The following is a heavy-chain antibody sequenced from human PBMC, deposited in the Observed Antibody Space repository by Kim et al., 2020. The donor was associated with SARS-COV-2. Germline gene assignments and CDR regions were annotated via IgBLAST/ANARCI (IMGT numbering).Heavy chain of an antibody. V-gene: IGHV4-4*07. CDR2: IYTSGST. J-gene: IGHJ5*02. D-gene: IGHD6-6*01. CDR1: GGSISSYY. CDR3: AREVTQLVRNDWFDP. Sequence: SETLSLTCTVSGGSISSYYWSWIRQPAGKGLEWIGRIYTSGSTNYNPSLKSRVTMSVDTSKNQFSLKLSSVTAADTAVYYCAREVTQLVRNDWFDPWGQGTLVTVSS.